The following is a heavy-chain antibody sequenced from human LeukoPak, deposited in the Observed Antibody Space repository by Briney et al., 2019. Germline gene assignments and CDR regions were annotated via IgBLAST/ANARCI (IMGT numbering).Heavy chain of an antibody. CDR2: IRYDASDK. D-gene: IGHD2-2*01. CDR1: GFIFSNYG. J-gene: IGHJ4*02. V-gene: IGHV3-30*02. CDR3: AREGGGYCSSTSCYPDY. Sequence: GGSLKLSCAASGFIFSNYGIHWVRQAPGKGLEWVAFIRYDASDKYYADSVKGRFAISRDNSKNRVYLQMDSLRGEDTAVYYCAREGGGYCSSTSCYPDYWGQGTLVTVSS.